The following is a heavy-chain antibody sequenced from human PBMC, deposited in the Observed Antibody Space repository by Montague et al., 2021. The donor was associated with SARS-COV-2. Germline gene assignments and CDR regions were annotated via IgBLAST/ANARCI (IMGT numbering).Heavy chain of an antibody. CDR2: ISGSGVRT. Sequence: SLRLSCAASGFTFSSYAMSWVRQAPGKGLEWVSAISGSGVRTYYADSVQGRFTTSRDNSKNTLYLQMNSLRAEDTAVYYCAKVSGNVVVVAATWFGFDYWGQGTLVTVSS. CDR1: GFTFSSYA. J-gene: IGHJ4*02. CDR3: AKVSGNVVVVAATWFGFDY. V-gene: IGHV3-23*01. D-gene: IGHD2-15*01.